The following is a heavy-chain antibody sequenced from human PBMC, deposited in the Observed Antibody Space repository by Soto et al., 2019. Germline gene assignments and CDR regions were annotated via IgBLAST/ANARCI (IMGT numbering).Heavy chain of an antibody. V-gene: IGHV3-21*01. CDR1: GFTFSSYS. CDR2: ISSSSSYI. D-gene: IGHD3-10*01. Sequence: PGGSLRLSCAASGFTFSSYSMNWVRQAPGKGLEWVSSISSSSSYIYYADSVKGRFTISRDNAKNSLYLQMNSLRAEDTAVYCCARGRDAGSEVLLWFGELLSRANYYGMDVWGQGTTVTVSS. J-gene: IGHJ6*02. CDR3: ARGRDAGSEVLLWFGELLSRANYYGMDV.